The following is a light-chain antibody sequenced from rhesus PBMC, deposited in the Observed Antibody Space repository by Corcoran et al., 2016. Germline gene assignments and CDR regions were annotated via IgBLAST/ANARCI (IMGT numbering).Light chain of an antibody. Sequence: EIVLTQSPATLALSPGERATLSCRASQSVSSSLAWYQQNPEQAPRLLICGATSRATGIPDRFSGRGSGTDFTLTIISLEPEDFAVYYCQQSSNWPYSFGQGTKVELK. CDR2: GAT. CDR1: QSVSSS. V-gene: IGKV3-42*03. J-gene: IGKJ2*01. CDR3: QQSSNWPYS.